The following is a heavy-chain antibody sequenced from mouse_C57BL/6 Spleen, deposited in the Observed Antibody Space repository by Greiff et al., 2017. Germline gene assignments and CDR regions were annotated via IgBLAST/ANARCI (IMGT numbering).Heavy chain of an antibody. CDR2: IDPSDSYT. CDR1: GYTFTSYW. CDR3: ARRDYKRGWDD. J-gene: IGHJ4*01. D-gene: IGHD2-12*01. V-gene: IGHV1-50*01. Sequence: QVQLQQPGAELVKPGASVKLSCKASGYTFTSYWMQWVKQRPGQGLEWIGEIDPSDSYTNYNQKFKGKATLTVDTSSSTAYMQLSSLTSEDSAVYYCARRDYKRGWDDWGQGTSVTVSA.